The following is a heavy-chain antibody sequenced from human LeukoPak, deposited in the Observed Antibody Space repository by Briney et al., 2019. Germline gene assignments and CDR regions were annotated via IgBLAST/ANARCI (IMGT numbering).Heavy chain of an antibody. CDR1: GFTVSNNY. J-gene: IGHJ4*02. CDR3: ARAKTYGEFDY. Sequence: GGSLRLSCAASGFTVSNNYMSWVRQAPGKGLEWVSVVYSGGTTYYTDSVKGRFTISRDSSKNTLYLQMNSLRAEDTAVYYCARAKTYGEFDYWGQGTLVTVSS. D-gene: IGHD4-17*01. CDR2: VYSGGTT. V-gene: IGHV3-66*01.